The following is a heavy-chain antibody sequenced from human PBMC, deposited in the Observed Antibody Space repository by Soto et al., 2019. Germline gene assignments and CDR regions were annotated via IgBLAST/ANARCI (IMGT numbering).Heavy chain of an antibody. D-gene: IGHD2-2*02. CDR3: ARGSCSSTSCYKEYYFDL. CDR1: GGTFSGYA. J-gene: IGHJ4*02. CDR2: IIPMFGTS. Sequence: RASVKVSCKASGGTFSGYAISWVRQAPGQGLEWMGEIIPMFGTSNYAQKFQGRVTITADESTSTAYMELSSLRSEDTAVYYCARGSCSSTSCYKEYYFDLWGQGNLVTVSS. V-gene: IGHV1-69*13.